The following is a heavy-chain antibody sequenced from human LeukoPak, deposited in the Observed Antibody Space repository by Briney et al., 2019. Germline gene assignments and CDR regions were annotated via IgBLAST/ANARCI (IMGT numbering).Heavy chain of an antibody. Sequence: ASVTVTCTASGYTFTSYGISWVRQPPGQGLEWMGWISAYNGNTNYAQKLQGRDTMTTDTSTSTAYMELRSLRSDDTAVYYCARDKPIYGDYLEFVYWGQGTLVTVSS. CDR3: ARDKPIYGDYLEFVY. J-gene: IGHJ4*02. CDR1: GYTFTSYG. CDR2: ISAYNGNT. V-gene: IGHV1-18*01. D-gene: IGHD4-17*01.